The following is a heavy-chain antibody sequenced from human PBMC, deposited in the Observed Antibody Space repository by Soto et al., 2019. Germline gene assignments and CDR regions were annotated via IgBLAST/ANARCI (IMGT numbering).Heavy chain of an antibody. CDR3: ATGQQLGY. D-gene: IGHD6-13*01. J-gene: IGHJ4*02. V-gene: IGHV3-23*01. CDR1: GFTFSTYA. CDR2: IIHSGDST. Sequence: EVQLLESGGGLVQPGGSLRLSCAASGFTFSTYAMSWVRQAPGKGLEWVSKIIHSGDSTYYADSVKGRFTISRDNSKNTVYQQMNSLRAEDTAVYYCATGQQLGYWGQGTLVTVSS.